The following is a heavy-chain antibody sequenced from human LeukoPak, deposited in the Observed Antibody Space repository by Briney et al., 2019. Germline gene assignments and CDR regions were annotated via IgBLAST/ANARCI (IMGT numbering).Heavy chain of an antibody. CDR2: INPNSGGT. D-gene: IGHD2-2*01. J-gene: IGHJ4*02. Sequence: ASVKVSCKASGYTFTGYYTHWVRQAPGQGLEWMGWINPNSGGTNYAQKFQGWVTMTGDTSISTAYMELSRLRSDDTAVYYCAREQRVVPAATLVYWGQGTLVTVSS. CDR1: GYTFTGYY. V-gene: IGHV1-2*04. CDR3: AREQRVVPAATLVY.